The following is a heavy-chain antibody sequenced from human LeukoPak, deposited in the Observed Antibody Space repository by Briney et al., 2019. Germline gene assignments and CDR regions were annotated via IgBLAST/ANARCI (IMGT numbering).Heavy chain of an antibody. CDR2: IKQDGSEK. D-gene: IGHD3-10*01. J-gene: IGHJ4*02. CDR3: ARERHYYGSGSYSLG. Sequence: GGSLRLSCAASGFIFSSYWMSWVRQAPGKGLEWVANIKQDGSEKYYVDSVKGRFTISRDNAKNSLYLQMNSLRAEDTAVYYCARERHYYGSGSYSLGWGQGTLVTVSS. V-gene: IGHV3-7*01. CDR1: GFIFSSYW.